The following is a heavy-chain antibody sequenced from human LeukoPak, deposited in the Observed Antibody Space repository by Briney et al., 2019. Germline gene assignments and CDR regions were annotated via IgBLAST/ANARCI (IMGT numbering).Heavy chain of an antibody. CDR1: GGSISSYY. J-gene: IGHJ4*02. D-gene: IGHD3-10*01. CDR3: ARQGMVRGVIIPFDY. Sequence: SETLSLTCTVSGGSISSYYWSWIRQPPGKGLEWIGYIYYSGSTNYNPSLKSRVTISVDTSKNQFSLKLSSVTAADTAVYYCARQGMVRGVIIPFDYWGQGTLVTVSS. V-gene: IGHV4-59*08. CDR2: IYYSGST.